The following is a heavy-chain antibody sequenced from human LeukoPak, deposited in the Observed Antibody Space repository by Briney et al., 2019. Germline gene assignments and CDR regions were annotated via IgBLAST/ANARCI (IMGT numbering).Heavy chain of an antibody. D-gene: IGHD1-14*01. CDR2: ISSSSSYI. CDR1: GFTFSSYS. CDR3: ARVFFGSPEDY. Sequence: GGSLRLSCAASGFTFSSYSMNWVRQAPGKGLEWVSSISSSSSYIYYADSVKGRFTISRDNSKNTLYLQMNSLRAEDTAVYYCARVFFGSPEDYWGQGTLVTVSS. V-gene: IGHV3-21*04. J-gene: IGHJ4*02.